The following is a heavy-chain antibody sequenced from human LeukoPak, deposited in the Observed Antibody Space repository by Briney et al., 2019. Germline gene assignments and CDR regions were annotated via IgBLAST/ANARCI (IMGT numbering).Heavy chain of an antibody. J-gene: IGHJ4*02. CDR1: GYSINSGYY. CDR3: SRVAPGYSNYWSFYFEW. V-gene: IGHV4-38-2*02. Sequence: SETLSLTCSVSGYSINSGYYWAWIRRPPGKGLEWIAIIYHTGRAYYNPSLKSRVTISVDTSKNQFFLKLNSVIAADAAFYFCSRVAPGYSNYWSFYFEWWGQGTLVTVSS. D-gene: IGHD4-11*01. CDR2: IYHTGRA.